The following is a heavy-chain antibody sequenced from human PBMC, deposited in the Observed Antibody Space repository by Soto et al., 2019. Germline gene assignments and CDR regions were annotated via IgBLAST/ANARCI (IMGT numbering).Heavy chain of an antibody. CDR1: GYTFTTYA. CDR2: VNAGNGNT. Sequence: QVQLVQSGAEVKKPGASVKVSCKASGYTFTTYAMHWVRQAPGQRLEWMGWVNAGNGNTKYSQKFQGRVTITRDTSASTAYMELSSMRSEDTAVYYCARINYYDSSHPSDYWGQGTLVTVSS. D-gene: IGHD3-22*01. CDR3: ARINYYDSSHPSDY. V-gene: IGHV1-3*01. J-gene: IGHJ4*02.